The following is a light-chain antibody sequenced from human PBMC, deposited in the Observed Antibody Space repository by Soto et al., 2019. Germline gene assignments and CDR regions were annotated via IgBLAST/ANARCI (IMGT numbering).Light chain of an antibody. CDR2: ASS. Sequence: EIVLTPSPGTLSLSPVERATLSCKTSQTSGSNFLAWYQHKPGQAPRLLIYASSNRATGIPDRFSGSASGPDFTLTINRLEPEDFAVYYCQLYGISPQFGQGTRLEIK. V-gene: IGKV3-20*01. CDR3: QLYGISPQ. CDR1: QTSGSNF. J-gene: IGKJ5*01.